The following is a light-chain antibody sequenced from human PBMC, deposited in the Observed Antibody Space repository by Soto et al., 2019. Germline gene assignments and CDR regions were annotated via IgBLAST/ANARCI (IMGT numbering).Light chain of an antibody. J-gene: IGKJ2*01. V-gene: IGKV3-20*01. CDR1: QSVDSRH. CDR3: QQYGTSPPLYT. CDR2: GAF. Sequence: EIVLTQSPGTLSLSPGEGATLSCRASQSVDSRHLAWYQQKPGQAPRLLIYGAFSRATGIPERFSGGASGTDFTLTISRLEPEDFAVYHCQQYGTSPPLYTFGQGTKLEIK.